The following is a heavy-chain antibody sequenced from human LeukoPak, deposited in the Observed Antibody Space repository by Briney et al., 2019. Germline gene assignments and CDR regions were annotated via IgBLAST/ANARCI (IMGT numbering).Heavy chain of an antibody. V-gene: IGHV3-23*01. J-gene: IGHJ3*02. CDR1: GFTFSDYV. CDR3: AKGTMVRGVILPGAFDI. CDR2: SGGST. Sequence: GGSLRLSCAASGFTFSDYVMSWVRKAPGKGLEGVSASGGSTYYADSVKGRFTISRDNSKNTLYLQMNSLRAEDTAVYYCAKGTMVRGVILPGAFDIRGQGTMVTVSS. D-gene: IGHD3-10*01.